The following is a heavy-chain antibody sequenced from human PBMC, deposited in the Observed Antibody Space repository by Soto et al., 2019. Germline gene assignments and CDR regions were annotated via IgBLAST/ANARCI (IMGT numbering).Heavy chain of an antibody. Sequence: QVQLVQSGATVKSPGASVKVSCKASGYTFINKDITWVRQAAGQGLARMGWMDIKNDYTDYAQKFKGRVTKTRDTSRDTSYLELSGLSPEDTAVYDSTRVDFRTSYDKSASWCDDWGEGTLVTVSA. J-gene: IGHJ5*02. CDR2: MDIKNDYT. D-gene: IGHD3-10*01. CDR3: TRVDFRTSYDKSASWCDD. V-gene: IGHV1-8*01. CDR1: GYTFINKD.